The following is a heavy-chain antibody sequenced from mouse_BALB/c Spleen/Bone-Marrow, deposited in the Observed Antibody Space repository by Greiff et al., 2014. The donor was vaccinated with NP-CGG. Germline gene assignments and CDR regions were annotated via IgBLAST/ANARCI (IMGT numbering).Heavy chain of an antibody. V-gene: IGHV1-84*02. CDR3: ARQFWDPYYAMDY. Sequence: QVQLKESGAELVKPGASVKLSCKTSGFTFSSSYISWLKQKPGQSLEWIAWIYAGTGSTSYNQKFTGKAQLTVDTSSSTAYMQFSSLTPEDSAVYYCARQFWDPYYAMDYWGQGTSVTVSS. CDR1: GFTFSSSY. CDR2: IYAGTGST. J-gene: IGHJ4*01. D-gene: IGHD4-1*01.